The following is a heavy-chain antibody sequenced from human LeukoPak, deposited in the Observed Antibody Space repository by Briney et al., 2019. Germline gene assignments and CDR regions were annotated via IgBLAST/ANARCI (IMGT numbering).Heavy chain of an antibody. D-gene: IGHD5-24*01. CDR1: GGTFSSYA. CDR2: TIPIFGTA. CDR3: ASPLMATTDLNFDL. Sequence: SSVKVSCKASGGTFSSYAISWVRQAPGQGLEWMGGTIPIFGTANYAQKFQGRVTITTDESTSTAYMELSSLRSEDTAVYYCASPLMATTDLNFDLWGRGTLVTVSS. J-gene: IGHJ2*01. V-gene: IGHV1-69*05.